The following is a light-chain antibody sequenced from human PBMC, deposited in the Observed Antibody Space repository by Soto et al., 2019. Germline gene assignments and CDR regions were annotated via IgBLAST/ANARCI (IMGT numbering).Light chain of an antibody. CDR1: QRVSSSF. CDR3: QQYGSSPIT. Sequence: EIGVSQSPGTLSLSPGERATLSCRASQRVSSSFLAWYQQKPGQAPRLLIYGASSRATGIPDRFSGSGSGTDFTLTISRLGPEDFAVYYCQQYGSSPITFGQGTRLEIK. J-gene: IGKJ5*01. CDR2: GAS. V-gene: IGKV3-20*01.